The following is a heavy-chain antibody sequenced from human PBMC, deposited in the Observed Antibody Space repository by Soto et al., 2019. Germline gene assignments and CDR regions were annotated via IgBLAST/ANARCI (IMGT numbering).Heavy chain of an antibody. Sequence: QITLKESGPTLVKPTQTLTLTCTFSGFSLSTSGVGVGWIRQPPGKALEWLALIYWDDDKRYSPSLKSSLTITKDTSKNQVVLTMTNMDPVDTATYYCAHTQNYDIFTGYHFDYGGHGTLVTVSS. CDR2: IYWDDDK. J-gene: IGHJ4*01. V-gene: IGHV2-5*02. D-gene: IGHD3-9*01. CDR3: AHTQNYDIFTGYHFDY. CDR1: GFSLSTSGVG.